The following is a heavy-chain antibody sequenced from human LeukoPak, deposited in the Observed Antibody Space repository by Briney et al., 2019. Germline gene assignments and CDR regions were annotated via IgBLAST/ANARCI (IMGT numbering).Heavy chain of an antibody. CDR1: GFTFSTYS. Sequence: GGSLRLSCAASGFTFSTYSMNRVRQAPGKGLEWVSSISSSSSVIYYADSVKGRFTISRDNAKNSLYLQMNSLRAEDTAVYYCARVGEGGSFDYWGQGTLVTVSS. J-gene: IGHJ4*02. V-gene: IGHV3-21*01. CDR2: ISSSSSVI. CDR3: ARVGEGGSFDY. D-gene: IGHD1-26*01.